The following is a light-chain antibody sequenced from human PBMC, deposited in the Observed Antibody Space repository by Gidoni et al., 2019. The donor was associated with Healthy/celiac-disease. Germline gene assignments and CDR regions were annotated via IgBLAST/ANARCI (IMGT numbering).Light chain of an antibody. Sequence: SSELTQDPAVSVALGQTVRITCQGDSLRSYYASWYQQTPGQAPVLVIYGKNNRPSGIPYRFSGSSSGNTASLTITGAQAEDEADYYCNSRDSSGNHLVFGGGTKLTVL. CDR2: GKN. CDR1: SLRSYY. J-gene: IGLJ2*01. CDR3: NSRDSSGNHLV. V-gene: IGLV3-19*01.